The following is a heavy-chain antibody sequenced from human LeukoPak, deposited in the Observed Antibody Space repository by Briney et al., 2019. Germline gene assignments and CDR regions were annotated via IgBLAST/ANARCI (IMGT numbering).Heavy chain of an antibody. CDR3: ARALENYYDSSGYMGY. CDR2: IYYSGST. Sequence: PSETLSLTCTVSGGSISRYYWSWIRQPPGKGLEWIGYIYYSGSTNYNPSLKSRVTISVDTSKNQFSLKLSSVTAADTAVYYCARALENYYDSSGYMGYWGQGTLVTVSS. D-gene: IGHD3-22*01. CDR1: GGSISRYY. J-gene: IGHJ4*02. V-gene: IGHV4-59*12.